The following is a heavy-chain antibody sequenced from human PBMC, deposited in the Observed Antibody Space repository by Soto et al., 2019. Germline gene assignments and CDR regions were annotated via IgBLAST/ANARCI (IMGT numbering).Heavy chain of an antibody. V-gene: IGHV4-30-2*01. D-gene: IGHD2-15*01. CDR3: ARERRYCSGGTCSDGLDV. J-gene: IGHJ6*02. CDR2: VFDSEST. Sequence: WTWIRQPPGKALEWIGHVFDSESTYYNPSLKSRVTISVERSKNQFSLRLTSVTAADTAVYYCARERRYCSGGTCSDGLDVWGPGTTVTVFS.